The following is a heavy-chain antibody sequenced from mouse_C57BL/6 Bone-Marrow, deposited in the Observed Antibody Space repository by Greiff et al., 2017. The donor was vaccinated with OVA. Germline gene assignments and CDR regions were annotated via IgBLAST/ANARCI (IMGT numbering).Heavy chain of an antibody. J-gene: IGHJ2*01. V-gene: IGHV2-9-1*01. CDR3: TRGGYYSYFDY. CDR2: IWTGGGT. D-gene: IGHD2-3*01. CDR1: GFSLTSYA. Sequence: VKLMESGPGLVAPSQSLSITCTVSGFSLTSYAISWVRQPPGKGLEWLGVIWTGGGTNYKSAHKSRLSICQDNSKSQVFLKMNSLQTDDTAKYYCTRGGYYSYFDYWGQGTTLTVSS.